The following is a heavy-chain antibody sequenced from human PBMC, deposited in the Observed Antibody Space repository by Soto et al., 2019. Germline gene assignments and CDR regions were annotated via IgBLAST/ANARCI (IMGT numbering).Heavy chain of an antibody. CDR1: GFTFSSYG. CDR3: AKEGALSGSYYISSSYYFDY. J-gene: IGHJ4*02. Sequence: QVQLVESGGGVVQPGRSLRLSCVASGFTFSSYGMHWVRQAPGKGLEWVAVISYDGSNTYYADSVKGRFTISSDNSKNTLYLQTNSMRAEDTSVYYCAKEGALSGSYYISSSYYFDYWGQGTLVTVSS. CDR2: ISYDGSNT. V-gene: IGHV3-30*18. D-gene: IGHD1-26*01.